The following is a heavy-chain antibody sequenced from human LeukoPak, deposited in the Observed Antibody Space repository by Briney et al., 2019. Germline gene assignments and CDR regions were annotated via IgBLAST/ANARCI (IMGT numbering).Heavy chain of an antibody. CDR2: IYSGGST. Sequence: GGSLRLSCAASGFTVSSNYMSWVRQAPGKGLEWVSVIYSGGSTYYADSVKGRFTISRDNSKNTLYLQMNSLRAVDTAVYYCAKLAGTFSAIMSVAYFDYWGQGTLVTVSS. D-gene: IGHD1-1*01. CDR3: AKLAGTFSAIMSVAYFDY. V-gene: IGHV3-53*05. J-gene: IGHJ4*02. CDR1: GFTVSSNY.